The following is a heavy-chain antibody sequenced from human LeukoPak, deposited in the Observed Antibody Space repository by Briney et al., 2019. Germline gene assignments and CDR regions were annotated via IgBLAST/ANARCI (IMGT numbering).Heavy chain of an antibody. V-gene: IGHV4-38-2*01. CDR3: AFHVERTMAANNYFDP. Sequence: SETLSLTRAVSGYSISSGYYWSWVRQPPGKRLEWIGSIYHGGNTIYNPSLKSRVTMSVDTSKNQFSLSVSSVTAADTAVYHCAFHVERTMAANNYFDPWGQGILVTVSS. CDR1: GYSISSGYY. D-gene: IGHD5-18*01. J-gene: IGHJ5*02. CDR2: IYHGGNT.